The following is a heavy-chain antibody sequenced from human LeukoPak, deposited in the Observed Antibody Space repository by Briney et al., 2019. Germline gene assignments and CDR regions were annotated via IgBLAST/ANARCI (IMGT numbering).Heavy chain of an antibody. CDR2: INPNSGGP. Sequence: ASVKVSCKSSGYTFTGYYMHWVRQAPGQGLEWMGWINPNSGGPNYAQKFQGRVTLTRDTPATTTYMELSGLRSDDTAVYYCARDLRPANLWGQGTLVTVSS. D-gene: IGHD1-7*01. V-gene: IGHV1-2*02. J-gene: IGHJ4*02. CDR3: ARDLRPANL. CDR1: GYTFTGYY.